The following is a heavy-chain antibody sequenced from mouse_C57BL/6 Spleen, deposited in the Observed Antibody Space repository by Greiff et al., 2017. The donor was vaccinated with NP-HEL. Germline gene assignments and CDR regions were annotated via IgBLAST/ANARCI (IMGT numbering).Heavy chain of an antibody. CDR2: IDPSDSYT. J-gene: IGHJ3*01. CDR1: GYTFTSYW. CDR3: ARDYYGSRYEFAY. V-gene: IGHV1-69*01. Sequence: QVQLQQPGAELVMPGASVKLSCKASGYTFTSYWMHWVKQRPGQGLEWIGEIDPSDSYTNYNQKFKGKSTLTVDKSSSTAYMQLSSLTSEDSAVYYCARDYYGSRYEFAYWGQGTLVTVSA. D-gene: IGHD1-1*01.